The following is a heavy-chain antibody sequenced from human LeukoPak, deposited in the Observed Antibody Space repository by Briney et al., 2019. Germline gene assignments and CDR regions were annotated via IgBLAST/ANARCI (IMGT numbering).Heavy chain of an antibody. CDR2: IFNSGST. CDR1: GGSMSSYY. D-gene: IGHD3-3*01. V-gene: IGHV4-4*08. Sequence: PSETLSLTCAVSGGSMSSYYWSWIRQTPEKGLEWIGYIFNSGSTKYNPPLKSRATISVDTSKNQFSLNLTSVTAADTAVYYCARDVLSGYDWLDPWGPGTRVTVSS. J-gene: IGHJ5*02. CDR3: ARDVLSGYDWLDP.